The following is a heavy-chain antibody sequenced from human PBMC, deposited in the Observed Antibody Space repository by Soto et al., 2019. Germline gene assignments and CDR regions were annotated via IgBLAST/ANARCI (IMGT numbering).Heavy chain of an antibody. CDR3: AGDVRRSPSYYMDV. Sequence: GASVKVSCKASGYTFTSYAMHWVRQAPGQRLEWMGWINAGNGNTKYSQKFQGRVTITRDTSASTAYMELSSLRSEDTAVYYCAGDVRRSPSYYMDVWGKGTTVTVSS. V-gene: IGHV1-3*01. CDR2: INAGNGNT. CDR1: GYTFTSYA. D-gene: IGHD2-8*01. J-gene: IGHJ6*03.